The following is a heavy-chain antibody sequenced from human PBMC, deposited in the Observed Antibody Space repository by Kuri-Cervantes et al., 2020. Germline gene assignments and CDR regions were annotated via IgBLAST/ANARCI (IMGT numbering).Heavy chain of an antibody. CDR1: GGSFSGYY. CDR3: ARGKSMWGSSRGYFDY. D-gene: IGHD6-6*01. Sequence: GPLRLSCAVYGGSFSGYYWSWIRQPPGKGLEWIGEINHSGSTNYNPSLKSRVTISVDTSKNQFSLKLSSVTAADTAVYYCARGKSMWGSSRGYFDYWGQGTLVTVSS. J-gene: IGHJ4*02. CDR2: INHSGST. V-gene: IGHV4-34*01.